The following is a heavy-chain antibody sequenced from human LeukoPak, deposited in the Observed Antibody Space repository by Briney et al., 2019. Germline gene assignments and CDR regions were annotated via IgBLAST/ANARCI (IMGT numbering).Heavy chain of an antibody. CDR1: GGSISSYY. J-gene: IGHJ4*02. V-gene: IGHV4-59*01. D-gene: IGHD4-17*01. CDR2: IYYSGST. CDR3: ARGDYGDYVFDY. Sequence: PSETLSLTCTVSGGSISSYYWSWLRQPPGKGLEWIGYIYYSGSTNYNPSLKSRVTISADTSKNQFSLKLSSVTAADTAVYYCARGDYGDYVFDYWGQGTLVTVSS.